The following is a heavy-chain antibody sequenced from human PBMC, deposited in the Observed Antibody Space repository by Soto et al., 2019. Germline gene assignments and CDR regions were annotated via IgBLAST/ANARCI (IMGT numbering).Heavy chain of an antibody. Sequence: LRLSCAASGFTFSTYSMNWVRQAPGKGLEWVSSISTGSSYIYYADSVTGRFTISRDNAKNSLYLQMDDLRVEDTAVYFCARDRDGYNSNWFGPWGQGTLVTVS. J-gene: IGHJ5*02. CDR2: ISTGSSYI. CDR1: GFTFSTYS. V-gene: IGHV3-21*01. D-gene: IGHD5-12*01. CDR3: ARDRDGYNSNWFGP.